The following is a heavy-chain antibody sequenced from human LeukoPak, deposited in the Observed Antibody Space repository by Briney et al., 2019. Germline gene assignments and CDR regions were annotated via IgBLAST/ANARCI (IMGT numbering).Heavy chain of an antibody. Sequence: SETLSLTCTVSGGSISSSSYYWGWIRQPPGKGLERIGSIYYSGSTYYNPSLKSRVTISVDTSKNQFSLKLSSVTAADTAVYYCARQKVRGRFDPWGQGTLVTVSS. J-gene: IGHJ5*02. CDR1: GGSISSSSYY. CDR3: ARQKVRGRFDP. CDR2: IYYSGST. D-gene: IGHD3-10*01. V-gene: IGHV4-39*01.